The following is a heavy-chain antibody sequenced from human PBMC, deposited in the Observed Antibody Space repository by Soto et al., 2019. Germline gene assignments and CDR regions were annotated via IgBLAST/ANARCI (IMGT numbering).Heavy chain of an antibody. CDR2: IYHSGST. Sequence: SETLSLTCTVSGGSISSGDYYWSWIRQPPGKGLEWIGYIYHSGSTYYNPSLKSRVTISVDRSKNQFSLKLSSVTAADTAVYYCARGALLHDYWGQGTLVPFSS. CDR3: ARGALLHDY. CDR1: GGSISSGDYY. J-gene: IGHJ4*02. D-gene: IGHD5-18*01. V-gene: IGHV4-30-2*01.